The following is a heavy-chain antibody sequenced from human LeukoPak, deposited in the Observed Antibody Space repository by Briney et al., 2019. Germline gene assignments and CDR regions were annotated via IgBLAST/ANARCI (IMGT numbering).Heavy chain of an antibody. CDR3: AGRSHKDRRPALDI. CDR1: GGSISSSSYY. CDR2: IYYSGST. D-gene: IGHD1-14*01. Sequence: SETLSLTCTVSGGSISSSSYYWGWIRQPPGKGLEWIGSIYYSGSTYYNPSLKSRVTISVDTSKNQFSLKLSSVTAADTAVYYCAGRSHKDRRPALDIWGKGTMVTVSS. J-gene: IGHJ3*02. V-gene: IGHV4-39*01.